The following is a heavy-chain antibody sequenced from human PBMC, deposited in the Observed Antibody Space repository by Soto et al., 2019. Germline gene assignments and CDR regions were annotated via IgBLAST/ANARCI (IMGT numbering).Heavy chain of an antibody. V-gene: IGHV1-3*01. D-gene: IGHD6-13*01. Sequence: QVQLVQSGAEVKKPGASVKVSCKASGYTFTSYAMHWVRQAPGQRLEWMGWINAGNGNTKYSQKFLGRVTITRDTSASTAYMELSSLRSEDTAVYYCARDLIGIAAAGIFDYWGQGTMVTVSS. CDR3: ARDLIGIAAAGIFDY. CDR1: GYTFTSYA. J-gene: IGHJ4*02. CDR2: INAGNGNT.